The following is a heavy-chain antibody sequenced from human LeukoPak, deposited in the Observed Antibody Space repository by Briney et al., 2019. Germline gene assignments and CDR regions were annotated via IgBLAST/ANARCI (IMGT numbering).Heavy chain of an antibody. V-gene: IGHV4-61*02. Sequence: SETLSLTCTVSGGSISSGSYYWSWIRQPAGKGLEWIGRIYTSGSTNYNPSLKSRVTISYTSKNQFSLKLNSVTAADTAVYYCARDLGYWGQGTLVTVSS. CDR1: GGSISSGSYY. CDR2: IYTSGST. CDR3: ARDLGY. J-gene: IGHJ4*02.